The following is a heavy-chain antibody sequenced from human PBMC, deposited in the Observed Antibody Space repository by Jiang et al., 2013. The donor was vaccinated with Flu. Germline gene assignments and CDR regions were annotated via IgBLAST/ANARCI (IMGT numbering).Heavy chain of an antibody. CDR2: INAGNGNT. D-gene: IGHD2-2*01. J-gene: IGHJ5*02. CDR1: GYTFTSYA. CDR3: ARSVVWYDADGPAGS. Sequence: SGAEVKKPGASVKVSCKASGYTFTSYAMHWVRQAPGQRLEWMGWINAGNGNTKYSQKFQGRVTITRDTSASTAYMELSSLRSEDTAVYYCARSVVWYDADGPAGSWGQGTLVTVSS. V-gene: IGHV1-3*01.